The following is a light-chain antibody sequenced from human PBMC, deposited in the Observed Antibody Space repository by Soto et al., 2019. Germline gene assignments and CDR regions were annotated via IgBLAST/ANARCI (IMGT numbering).Light chain of an antibody. CDR3: QQRNNWPQT. V-gene: IGKV3-11*01. CDR1: QSISSY. Sequence: EIVLTQSPATLSLSPGETATLSCRASQSISSYLAWYQQKPCQAPRLLIYDASNRSTCNPARFNGRGSGTDYTQNIRSQEPEEFAVYYGQQRNNWPQTVDKGTKEEIK. CDR2: DAS. J-gene: IGKJ1*01.